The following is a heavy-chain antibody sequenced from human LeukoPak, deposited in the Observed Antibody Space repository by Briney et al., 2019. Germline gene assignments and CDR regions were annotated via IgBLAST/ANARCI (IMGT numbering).Heavy chain of an antibody. CDR1: GGTFSSYA. V-gene: IGHV1-69*05. J-gene: IGHJ6*03. Sequence: SVKVSCKASGGTFSSYAISWVRQAPGQGLEWMGGIIPIFGTANYAQKFQGRVTITTDESTSTAYMELNSLKSEDTAVYYCARERGLTGTPSYYYYYMDVWGKGTTVTVSS. D-gene: IGHD7-27*01. CDR3: ARERGLTGTPSYYYYYMDV. CDR2: IIPIFGTA.